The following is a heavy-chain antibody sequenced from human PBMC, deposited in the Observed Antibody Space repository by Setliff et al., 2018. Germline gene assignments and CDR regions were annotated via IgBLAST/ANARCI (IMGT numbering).Heavy chain of an antibody. CDR1: GFTFSSYW. J-gene: IGHJ4*02. D-gene: IGHD6-19*01. CDR2: IKQDGSEK. Sequence: PGGSLRLSCAASGFTFSSYWMSWVRQAPGKGLEWVANIKQDGSEKYYVDSVKGRFIISRDNAKNSLYLQMNSLRAEDTAVYYCARAVRGSTGWYGPFDYWGQGTLVTVSS. V-gene: IGHV3-7*01. CDR3: ARAVRGSTGWYGPFDY.